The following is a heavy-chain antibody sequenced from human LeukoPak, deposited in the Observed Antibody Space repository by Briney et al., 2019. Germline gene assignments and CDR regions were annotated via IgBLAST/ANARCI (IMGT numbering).Heavy chain of an antibody. CDR3: AIIAAAGDFDY. V-gene: IGHV4-39*07. J-gene: IGHJ4*02. CDR1: GGSISSSSYY. D-gene: IGHD6-13*01. CDR2: IYYSGST. Sequence: SETLSLTCTVSGGSISSSSYYWGWIRQPPGKGLEWIGSIYYSGSTYYNPSLKSRVTISVDTSKNQFSLKLSSVTAADTAVYYCAIIAAAGDFDYWGQGTLVTVSS.